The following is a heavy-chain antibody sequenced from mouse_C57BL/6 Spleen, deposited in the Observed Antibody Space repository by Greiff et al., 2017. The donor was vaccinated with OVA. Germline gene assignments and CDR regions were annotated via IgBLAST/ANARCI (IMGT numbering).Heavy chain of an antibody. D-gene: IGHD2-5*01. J-gene: IGHJ1*03. V-gene: IGHV1-80*01. CDR1: GYAFSSYW. CDR2: IYPGDGDT. CDR3: ARRGSNYGASWYFDV. Sequence: QVQLKESGAELVKPGASVKISCKASGYAFSSYWMNWVKQRPGKGLEWIGQIYPGDGDTNYNGKFKGKATLTADKSSSTAYMQLSSLTSEDSAVYFCARRGSNYGASWYFDVWGTGTTVTVSS.